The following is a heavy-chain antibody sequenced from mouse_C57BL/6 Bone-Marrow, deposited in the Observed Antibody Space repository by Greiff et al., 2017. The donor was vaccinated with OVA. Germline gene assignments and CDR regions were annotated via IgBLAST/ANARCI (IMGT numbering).Heavy chain of an antibody. V-gene: IGHV1-64*01. CDR3: ARSGTTEAMDY. CDR2: IHPNSGST. CDR1: GYTFTSYW. J-gene: IGHJ4*01. D-gene: IGHD1-1*01. Sequence: QVQLKQPGAELVKPGASVKLSCKASGYTFTSYWMHWVKQRPGQGLEWIGMIHPNSGSTNYTEKFKSKATLTVDKSSSTAYMQLSSLTSEDSAVYYCARSGTTEAMDYWGQGTSVTVAS.